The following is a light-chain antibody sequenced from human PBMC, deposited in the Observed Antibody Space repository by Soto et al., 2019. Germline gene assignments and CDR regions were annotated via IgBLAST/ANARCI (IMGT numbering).Light chain of an antibody. V-gene: IGLV2-14*01. CDR1: SRDVGGYNY. CDR2: EVS. CDR3: SSYTSSSIYV. Sequence: QSALTQPASVSESPGQSITISCTGTSRDVGGYNYVSWYQQHPGEVPRLVIYEVSNRPSGVSSRFSGSKSGNTASLTISGLLAEDEADYYCSSYTSSSIYVFGTGTKVTVL. J-gene: IGLJ1*01.